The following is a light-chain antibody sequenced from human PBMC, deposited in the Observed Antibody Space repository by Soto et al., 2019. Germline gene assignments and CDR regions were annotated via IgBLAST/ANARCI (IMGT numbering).Light chain of an antibody. Sequence: DIQMTQSPSTLSASVGDRVTITCRASQSISSWLAWYQQKPGKAPKLLIYKASSLESGVPSRFSGSGSGTEFTLTISSLQPDDFATYYCQQYNSYSQYTFGQGTKVDI. V-gene: IGKV1-5*03. CDR3: QQYNSYSQYT. CDR2: KAS. J-gene: IGKJ2*01. CDR1: QSISSW.